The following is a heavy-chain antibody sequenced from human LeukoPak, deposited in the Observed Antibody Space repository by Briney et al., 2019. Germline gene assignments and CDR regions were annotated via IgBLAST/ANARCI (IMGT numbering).Heavy chain of an antibody. CDR1: GYTFTSYG. CDR2: ISAYNGNT. D-gene: IGHD3-9*01. CDR3: ARGSYDILTGYFNWFDH. J-gene: IGHJ5*02. V-gene: IGHV1-18*04. Sequence: GASVKVSCKASGYTFTSYGISWVRQAPGQGLEWMGWISAYNGNTNYAQKLQGRVTMTTDTSTSTAYMELRSLRSDDTAVYYCARGSYDILTGYFNWFDHWGQGTLVTVSS.